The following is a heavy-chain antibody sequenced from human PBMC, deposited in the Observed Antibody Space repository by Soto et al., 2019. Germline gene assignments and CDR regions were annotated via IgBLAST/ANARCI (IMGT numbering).Heavy chain of an antibody. CDR3: ARVKIFEYWFEP. CDR1: SGTLGSGVC. Sequence: SAPMRLTWADFSGTLGSGVCLAWIKQPPGKGLEWIGNIYHSGSAHYNPSLKSRVTMSVDTSKNNFSLRLTSVTAADTAFYYCARVKIFEYWFEPWGQGIRVTVS. V-gene: IGHV4-38-2*01. D-gene: IGHD3-3*01. CDR2: IYHSGSA. J-gene: IGHJ5*02.